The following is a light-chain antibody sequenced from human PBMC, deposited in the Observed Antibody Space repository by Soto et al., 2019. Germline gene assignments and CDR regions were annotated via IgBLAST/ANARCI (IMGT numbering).Light chain of an antibody. Sequence: QLTQSPSSLSASVGDRVTITCRASQDISRYLAWYQQRAGKAPKLLIYGASTLPSGVPSRFSGSGSGTEFTLTISSLQPEDVETYHCQQLQRTPFTFGPGTTVDV. J-gene: IGKJ3*01. CDR2: GAS. CDR3: QQLQRTPFT. V-gene: IGKV1-9*01. CDR1: QDISRY.